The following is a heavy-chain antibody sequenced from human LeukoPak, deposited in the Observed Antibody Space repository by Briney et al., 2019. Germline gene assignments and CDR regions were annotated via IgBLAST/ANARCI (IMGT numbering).Heavy chain of an antibody. D-gene: IGHD3-10*01. J-gene: IGHJ6*02. Sequence: GGSLRLSCAASGFTFSSYGMHWVRQAPGKGLEWVAFISYDGSNKYYADSVKGRFTISRDNSKNTLYLQMNSLRAEDTAVYYCASQGGLLWFGELSGGMDVWGQGTTVTVSS. CDR1: GFTFSSYG. CDR2: ISYDGSNK. CDR3: ASQGGLLWFGELSGGMDV. V-gene: IGHV3-30*03.